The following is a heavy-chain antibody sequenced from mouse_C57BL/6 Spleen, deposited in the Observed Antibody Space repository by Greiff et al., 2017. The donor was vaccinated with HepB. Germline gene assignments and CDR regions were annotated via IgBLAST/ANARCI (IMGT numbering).Heavy chain of an antibody. CDR1: GYAFSSSW. V-gene: IGHV1-82*01. CDR2: IYPGDGDT. J-gene: IGHJ1*03. D-gene: IGHD1-1*01. CDR3: AKVQYYYGSRGYFDV. Sequence: QVQLQQSGPELVKPGASVKISCKASGYAFSSSWMNWVKQRPGKGLEWIGRIYPGDGDTNYNGKFKGKATLTADKSSSTAYMQLSSLTSEDSAVYFCAKVQYYYGSRGYFDVWGTGTTVTVSS.